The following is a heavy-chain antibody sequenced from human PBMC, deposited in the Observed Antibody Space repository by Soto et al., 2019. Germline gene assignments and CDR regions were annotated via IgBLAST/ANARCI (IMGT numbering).Heavy chain of an antibody. CDR2: ISRSSSDI. Sequence: EVQLVESGGGLVKPGGSMRRSCAASGFTVSSNSMNWVRQAPGTGLEWVSSVISRSSSDIYYADSVKGRFTISRDNAKNALYRQMNSLRAEDTAVYYCARGLDCSITSGDTLSGYYGMDVWGQGTTVTVSS. D-gene: IGHD2-2*02. CDR3: ARGLDCSITSGDTLSGYYGMDV. J-gene: IGHJ6*02. V-gene: IGHV3-21*01. CDR1: GFTVSSNS.